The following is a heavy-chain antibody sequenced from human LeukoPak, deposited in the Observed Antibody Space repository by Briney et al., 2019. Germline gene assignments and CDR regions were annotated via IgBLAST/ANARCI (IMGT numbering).Heavy chain of an antibody. CDR3: ASSVATVSGSGFRWFDP. D-gene: IGHD3-16*01. Sequence: SETLFLTCTVSGGSISSYYWSWIRQPPGKGLEWIGSIYYSGSTHYNPSLKSRVTISVDTSKNQFSLKLSSVTAADTAVYYCASSVATVSGSGFRWFDPWGQGTLVTVSS. CDR2: IYYSGST. J-gene: IGHJ5*02. CDR1: GGSISSYY. V-gene: IGHV4-59*01.